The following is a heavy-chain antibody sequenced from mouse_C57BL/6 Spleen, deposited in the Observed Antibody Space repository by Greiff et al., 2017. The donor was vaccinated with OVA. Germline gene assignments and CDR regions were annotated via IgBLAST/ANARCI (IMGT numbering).Heavy chain of an antibody. CDR1: GFTFSSYT. J-gene: IGHJ1*03. Sequence: EVKVEESGGGLVKPGGSLKLSCAASGFTFSSYTMSWVRQTPEKRLEWVATISGGGGNTYYPDSVKGRFTISRDNAKNTLFLQMSSLRSEDTALYYGARLFITTAGYFDVWGTGTTVTVSS. V-gene: IGHV5-9*01. D-gene: IGHD1-1*01. CDR3: ARLFITTAGYFDV. CDR2: ISGGGGNT.